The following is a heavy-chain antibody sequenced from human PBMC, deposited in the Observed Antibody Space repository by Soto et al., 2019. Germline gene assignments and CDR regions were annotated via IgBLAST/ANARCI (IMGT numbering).Heavy chain of an antibody. D-gene: IGHD6-13*01. CDR3: ARDANRYSSSWRYYYYYYMDV. V-gene: IGHV3-33*01. J-gene: IGHJ6*03. CDR1: GFTFSSYG. CDR2: IWYDGSNK. Sequence: QVQLVESGGGVVQPGRSPRLSCAASGFTFSSYGMHWVRQAPGKGLEWVAVIWYDGSNKYYADSVKGRFTISRDNSKNTLYLQMNSLRAEDTAVYYCARDANRYSSSWRYYYYYYMDVWGKGTTVTVSS.